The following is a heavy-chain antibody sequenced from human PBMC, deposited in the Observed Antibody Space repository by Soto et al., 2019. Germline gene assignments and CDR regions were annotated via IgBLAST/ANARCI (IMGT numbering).Heavy chain of an antibody. CDR3: ARQSSGWYNWFDP. D-gene: IGHD6-19*01. CDR2: IYYSGSI. CDR1: GDSISSYY. Sequence: SETLSLTCTVSGDSISSYYWSWIRQPPGKGLEWIGSIYYSGSIYYNPSLKSRVTISVDTSKNQFSLKLSSVTAAETAVYYCARQSSGWYNWFDPWGQGTLVTVSS. J-gene: IGHJ5*02. V-gene: IGHV4-59*05.